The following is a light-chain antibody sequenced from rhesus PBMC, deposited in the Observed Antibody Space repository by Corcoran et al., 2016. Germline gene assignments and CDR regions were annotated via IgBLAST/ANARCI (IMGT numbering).Light chain of an antibody. CDR3: QQRNSYPFT. V-gene: IGKV1-38*01. CDR2: DAS. Sequence: DIQLTQSPSSLSASVGDRVTITCRASQGISSYLAWYQQKSGKAPKLLIYDASTLQSGVPLRFSGSGTRSEFTLTSSGLQPEDFATYYCQQRNSYPFTFGPGTNLDIK. J-gene: IGKJ3*01. CDR1: QGISSY.